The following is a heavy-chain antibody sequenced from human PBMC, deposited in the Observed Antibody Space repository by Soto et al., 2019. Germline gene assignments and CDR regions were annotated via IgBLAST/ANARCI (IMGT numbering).Heavy chain of an antibody. Sequence: ASVKVSFKASGYTFTSYAMNWVRQAPGQGLEWMGWINTNTGNPTYAQGSTGRFVFSLDTSVSTAYLQICSLKAEDTAVYYCARDLWDYDILTGYSPDAFDIWGQGTMVTVS. V-gene: IGHV7-4-1*01. D-gene: IGHD3-9*01. J-gene: IGHJ3*02. CDR2: INTNTGNP. CDR1: GYTFTSYA. CDR3: ARDLWDYDILTGYSPDAFDI.